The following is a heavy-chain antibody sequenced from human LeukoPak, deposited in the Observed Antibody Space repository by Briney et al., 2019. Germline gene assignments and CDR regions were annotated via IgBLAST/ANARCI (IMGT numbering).Heavy chain of an antibody. CDR3: ARDMSPWESKNPDAFDI. J-gene: IGHJ3*02. D-gene: IGHD1-26*01. CDR1: GFSVSSNY. Sequence: TGGSLRLSCAASGFSVSSNYMNWVRQAPGKGLEWVSVFYSAGSTYYADSVRGRFTISRDNSKNTLYLQMNSLRVEDTAIYYCARDMSPWESKNPDAFDIWGQGTMVTVSS. V-gene: IGHV3-53*01. CDR2: FYSAGST.